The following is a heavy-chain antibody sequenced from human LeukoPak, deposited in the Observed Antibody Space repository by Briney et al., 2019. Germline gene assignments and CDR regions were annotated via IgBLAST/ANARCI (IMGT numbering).Heavy chain of an antibody. Sequence: SETLSLTCTVSGGSISSYYWSCIRQPPGKGLEWIWYIYYSGSTNYNPSLKSGVTISVDTSKNQFSLKLSSVTAADTAVYYCARVNGYDSRSFDSWGQGTLVTVSS. CDR1: GGSISSYY. V-gene: IGHV4-59*01. D-gene: IGHD5-12*01. CDR2: IYYSGST. CDR3: ARVNGYDSRSFDS. J-gene: IGHJ4*02.